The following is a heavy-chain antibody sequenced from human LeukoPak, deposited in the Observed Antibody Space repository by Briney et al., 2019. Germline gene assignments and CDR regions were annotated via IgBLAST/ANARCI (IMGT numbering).Heavy chain of an antibody. D-gene: IGHD6-19*01. V-gene: IGHV3-23*01. J-gene: IGHJ4*02. CDR1: GFTFSSYA. CDR2: ISVGGDST. CDR3: ARKSTSAWLIDY. Sequence: GGSLRLSCAASGFTFSSYAMNWVRQAPGKGLEWVSTISVGGDSTYYADSVKGRFTISRDNARNSLYLQMNSLRAEDTALYYCARKSTSAWLIDYWGQGSLVTVSS.